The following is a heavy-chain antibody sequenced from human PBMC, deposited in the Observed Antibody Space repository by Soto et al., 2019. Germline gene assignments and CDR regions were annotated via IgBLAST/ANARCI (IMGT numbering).Heavy chain of an antibody. J-gene: IGHJ4*02. D-gene: IGHD3-10*01. Sequence: QVQLVQSGAEVKKPGSSVKVSCKASGGTFSSYAISWVRQAPGQGLEWMGGIIPIFGTANYAQKFQGRVTIPADESTSTAYMKLSSLGSEDTAGYYCARGPIEGWFGEFTAFDYWGQGTLVTVSS. CDR3: ARGPIEGWFGEFTAFDY. CDR1: GGTFSSYA. V-gene: IGHV1-69*01. CDR2: IIPIFGTA.